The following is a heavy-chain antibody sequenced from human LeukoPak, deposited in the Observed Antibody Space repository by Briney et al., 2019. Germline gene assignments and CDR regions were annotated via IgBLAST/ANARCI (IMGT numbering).Heavy chain of an antibody. CDR1: GFTFSSYS. D-gene: IGHD3-9*01. CDR2: ISSSSSTI. J-gene: IGHJ5*02. Sequence: PGGSLRLSCAASGFTFSSYSMNWVRQAPGKGLEWVSYISSSSSTIYYADSVKGRFTISRDNAKNSLYLQMNSLRAEDTAVYYCAREETYFENWFDPWGQGTLVTVSS. V-gene: IGHV3-48*01. CDR3: AREETYFENWFDP.